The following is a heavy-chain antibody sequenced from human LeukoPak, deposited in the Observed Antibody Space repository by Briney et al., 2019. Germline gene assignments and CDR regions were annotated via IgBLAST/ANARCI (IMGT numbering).Heavy chain of an antibody. J-gene: IGHJ4*02. CDR2: VGTDSDT. CDR3: AKDPTVPAAMGGDY. CDR1: GLPFRTSA. V-gene: IGHV3-23*01. D-gene: IGHD2-2*01. Sequence: PGGSLRLSCAASGLPFRTSAFSWVRQAPGRGLEWVSTVGTDSDTYYSDSVKGRFTISRDNSKNTLYLQMNSLRAEDTAVYYCAKDPTVPAAMGGDYWGQGTLVTVSS.